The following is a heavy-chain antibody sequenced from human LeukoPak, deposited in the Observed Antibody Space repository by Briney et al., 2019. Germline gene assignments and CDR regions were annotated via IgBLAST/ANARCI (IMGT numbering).Heavy chain of an antibody. J-gene: IGHJ4*02. Sequence: ASVKVSCKASGYTISGYYMHWVRQAPGQGLEWMGWILPNSGVTKYAQKFQGRVTLTRDTSINTAYMELTWLRSDDTAVYYCARLRNGNRDFDYWGQGTLVTVSS. D-gene: IGHD5-24*01. CDR1: GYTISGYY. CDR2: ILPNSGVT. V-gene: IGHV1-2*02. CDR3: ARLRNGNRDFDY.